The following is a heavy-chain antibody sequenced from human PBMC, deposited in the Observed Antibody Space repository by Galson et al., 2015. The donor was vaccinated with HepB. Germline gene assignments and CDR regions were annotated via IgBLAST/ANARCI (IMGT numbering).Heavy chain of an antibody. Sequence: SLRLSCAASGFTFSSYAMSWVRQAPGKGLEWVSGISGSGDSTYYADSVKGRFTISRDNSKNTLYLQMNSLRAEDTAVYYCAKGCYGGRGYYYYNMDVWGQGTTVTVSS. V-gene: IGHV3-23*01. CDR1: GFTFSSYA. CDR3: AKGCYGGRGYYYYNMDV. J-gene: IGHJ6*02. D-gene: IGHD3-16*01. CDR2: ISGSGDST.